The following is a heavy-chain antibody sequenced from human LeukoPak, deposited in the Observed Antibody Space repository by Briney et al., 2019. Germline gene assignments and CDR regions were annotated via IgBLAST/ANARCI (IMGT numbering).Heavy chain of an antibody. V-gene: IGHV3-23*01. CDR2: ISGSGGST. D-gene: IGHD3-10*01. CDR1: GFTFSSYG. J-gene: IGHJ6*03. CDR3: AKGQRVEWFGELLNYYYMDV. Sequence: PGGSLRLSCAASGFTFSSYGMSWVRQAPGKGLEWVSAISGSGGSTYYADSVKGRFTISRDNSKNTLYLQMNSLRAEDTAVYYCAKGQRVEWFGELLNYYYMDVWGKGTTVTISS.